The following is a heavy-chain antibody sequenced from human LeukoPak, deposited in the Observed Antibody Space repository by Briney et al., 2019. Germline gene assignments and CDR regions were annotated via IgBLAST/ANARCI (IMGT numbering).Heavy chain of an antibody. Sequence: SETLSLACAVYGGSFSGYYWSWIRQPPGKGLEWIGEINYSGITNYNPSLKSRVTISVDTSKNQFSLKLSSVTAADTAVYYCARGLILAAILFDPWGQGTLVTVSS. D-gene: IGHD2-15*01. CDR2: INYSGIT. CDR3: ARGLILAAILFDP. J-gene: IGHJ5*02. V-gene: IGHV4-34*01. CDR1: GGSFSGYY.